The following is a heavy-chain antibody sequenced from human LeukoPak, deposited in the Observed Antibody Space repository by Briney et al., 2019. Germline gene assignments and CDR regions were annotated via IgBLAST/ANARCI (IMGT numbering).Heavy chain of an antibody. CDR3: ARPPPGEWELLRGFDY. CDR1: GFAFSNFA. CDR2: ISAGGDNK. Sequence: GGSLRFSCAASGFAFSNFAMSWVRQAPGKGLEWVSAISAGGDNKYYADSVKGRFTISRDNAKNSLYLQMNSLRDEDTAVYYCARPPPGEWELLRGFDYWGQGTLVTVSS. D-gene: IGHD1-26*01. J-gene: IGHJ4*02. V-gene: IGHV3-23*01.